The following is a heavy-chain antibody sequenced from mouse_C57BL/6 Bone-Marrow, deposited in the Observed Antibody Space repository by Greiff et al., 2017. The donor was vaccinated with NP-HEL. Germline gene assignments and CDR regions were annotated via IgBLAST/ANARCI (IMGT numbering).Heavy chain of an antibody. CDR3: AIALTGTGWYFDV. D-gene: IGHD4-1*01. Sequence: VQLQQSGPELVKPGASVKISCKASGYTFTDYYINWVKQRPGQGLEWIGRIHPSDSDTNYNQKFKGKATLTVDKSSSTAYMQLSSLTSEDSAVYYCAIALTGTGWYFDVWGTGTTVTVSS. CDR1: GYTFTDYY. J-gene: IGHJ1*03. V-gene: IGHV1-74*01. CDR2: IHPSDSDT.